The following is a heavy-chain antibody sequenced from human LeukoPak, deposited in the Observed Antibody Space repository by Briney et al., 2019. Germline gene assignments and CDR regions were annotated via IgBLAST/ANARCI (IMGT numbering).Heavy chain of an antibody. V-gene: IGHV3-30*04. CDR2: ISYDGSNK. D-gene: IGHD5-18*01. CDR3: AFRGYSSRSSYYYYGMDV. J-gene: IGHJ6*02. CDR1: GFTFSSYA. Sequence: PGGSLRLSCAASGFTFSSYAMHWVRQAPGKGLEWVAVISYDGSNKYYADSVKGRFTISRDNSKNTLYLQMNSLRAEDTAVYYCAFRGYSSRSSYYYYGMDVWGQGTTVTVSS.